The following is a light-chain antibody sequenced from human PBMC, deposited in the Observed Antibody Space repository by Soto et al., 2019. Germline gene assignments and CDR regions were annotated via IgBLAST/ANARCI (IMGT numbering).Light chain of an antibody. Sequence: QSALTQPASVSGSPGQSITISCTGTSGDIGGYNYVSWYQQHPGKAPKLMIYDVSDRPSGVSNRFSGSKSGNTASLTISGLRAEDEADYYCSSYTTSNTLPFGGGTKLTVL. V-gene: IGLV2-14*01. CDR1: SGDIGGYNY. CDR2: DVS. CDR3: SSYTTSNTLP. J-gene: IGLJ2*01.